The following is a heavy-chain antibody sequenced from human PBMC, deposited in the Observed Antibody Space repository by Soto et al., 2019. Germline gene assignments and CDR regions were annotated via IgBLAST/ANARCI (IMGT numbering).Heavy chain of an antibody. Sequence: PGGSLRLSCAASEFTFSGYWMNWVRQAPGKGLEWVASINQDGGEKKYVDSVKGRFTISRDNAKNSLYLQMASLRAEDTAVYYCAKLGYFDWLLSPYFDYWGQGTLVTVSS. D-gene: IGHD3-9*01. CDR2: INQDGGEK. CDR1: EFTFSGYW. J-gene: IGHJ4*02. CDR3: AKLGYFDWLLSPYFDY. V-gene: IGHV3-7*05.